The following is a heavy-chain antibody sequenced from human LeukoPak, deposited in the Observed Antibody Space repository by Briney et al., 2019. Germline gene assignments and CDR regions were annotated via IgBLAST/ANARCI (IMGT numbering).Heavy chain of an antibody. D-gene: IGHD5-24*01. CDR2: SRNKANSYST. V-gene: IGHV3-72*01. J-gene: IGHJ6*04. Sequence: GGSLRLSCAASGFIFSDYYMDWVRPAPGKGLEWVARSRNKANSYSTEYAASVKGISTISRDDSKNSLYLQMNSLKTEDTAVYYCSRGYGMARHRVPCYSAMDVWGKGTTVTVSS. CDR3: SRGYGMARHRVPCYSAMDV. CDR1: GFIFSDYY.